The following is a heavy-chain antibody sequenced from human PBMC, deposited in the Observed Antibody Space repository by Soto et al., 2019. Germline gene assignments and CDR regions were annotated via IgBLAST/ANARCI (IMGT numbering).Heavy chain of an antibody. CDR2: IYYSGST. V-gene: IGHV4-59*01. CDR3: ARAVTDYYYYGMDV. J-gene: IGHJ6*02. Sequence: SETLSLTCTVSGGSISSYYWGWIRQPPGKGLEWIGYIYYSGSTNYNPSLKSRVTISVDTSKNQFSLKLSSVTAADTAVYYCARAVTDYYYYGMDVWGQGTTVTVSS. CDR1: GGSISSYY.